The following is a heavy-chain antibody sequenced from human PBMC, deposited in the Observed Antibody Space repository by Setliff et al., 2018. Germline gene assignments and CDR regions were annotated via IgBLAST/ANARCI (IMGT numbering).Heavy chain of an antibody. CDR3: ARAAKYDSSGYYGFWFDP. Sequence: LSRTCSVYGGSISSSYWTWIRQPPGKGLEWIGYIYSSGSSNYNPSLKSRVTISVDTSNNQFSLRLSSVTAADTAVYYCARAAKYDSSGYYGFWFDPWGQGNLVTVSS. D-gene: IGHD3-22*01. CDR2: IYSSGSS. J-gene: IGHJ5*02. CDR1: GGSISSSY. V-gene: IGHV4-59*01.